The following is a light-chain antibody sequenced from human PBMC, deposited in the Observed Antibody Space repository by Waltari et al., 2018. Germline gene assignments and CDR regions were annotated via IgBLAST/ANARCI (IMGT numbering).Light chain of an antibody. Sequence: EIVLTQSPGTLSLSPGESATLSCRTSQSVTRALAWYQQKPGKAPRLLIYGASNRATGIPDRFSGSGYGTDFSLTVSSLEPEDFAVYYCQHYLRLPVTFGQGTKVEVK. V-gene: IGKV3-20*01. CDR1: QSVTRA. J-gene: IGKJ1*01. CDR3: QHYLRLPVT. CDR2: GAS.